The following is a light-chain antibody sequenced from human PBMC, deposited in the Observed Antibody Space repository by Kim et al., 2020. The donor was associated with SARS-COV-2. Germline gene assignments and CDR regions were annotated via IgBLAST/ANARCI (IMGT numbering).Light chain of an antibody. CDR1: QGITRS. V-gene: IGKV1-16*01. CDR2: DAS. CDR3: QKYNTYPHT. Sequence: SASVGDTVTIECRASQGITRSLAWYQHKPGKAPKSLIYDASNLHRGVPSRFSGSGSGTEFTLTISSLQPEDFATYYCQKYNTYPHTFGQGTKLEI. J-gene: IGKJ2*01.